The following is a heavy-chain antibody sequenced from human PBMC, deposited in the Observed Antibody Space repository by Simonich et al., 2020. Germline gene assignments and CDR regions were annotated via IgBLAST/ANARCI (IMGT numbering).Heavy chain of an antibody. J-gene: IGHJ4*02. Sequence: EVQLVESGGGLVQPGGSLRLSCAASGFTFSSYWVHWVRQAPGKGVVGVSRMNSDGSSTSDADSVKSRYTISRDNAKNTLYLQMNRLRAEDTAVYYCARNRLDYWGQGTLVTVSS. V-gene: IGHV3-74*01. CDR2: MNSDGSST. CDR1: GFTFSSYW. CDR3: ARNRLDY.